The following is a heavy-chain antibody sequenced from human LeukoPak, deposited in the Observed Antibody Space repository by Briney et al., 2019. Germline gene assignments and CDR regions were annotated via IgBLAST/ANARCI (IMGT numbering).Heavy chain of an antibody. V-gene: IGHV4-39*01. Sequence: PSETLSLTCTVSGGSISSSSYYWGWIRQPPGKGLEWIGSIYYSGSTYYNPSLKSRVTISVDTSKNQFSLKLSSVTAADSAVYYCARWRPWGNWFDPWGQGTLVTVSS. J-gene: IGHJ5*02. CDR1: GGSISSSSYY. D-gene: IGHD1-26*01. CDR3: ARWRPWGNWFDP. CDR2: IYYSGST.